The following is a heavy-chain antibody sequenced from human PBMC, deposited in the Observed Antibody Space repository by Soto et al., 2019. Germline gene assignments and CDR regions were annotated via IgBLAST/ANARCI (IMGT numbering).Heavy chain of an antibody. V-gene: IGHV3-11*01. Sequence: QVQLVESGGGLVKPGGSLRLSCAASGFTFSDDYMSWIRQAPGKGLEWVSYISSSGRTIYYADSVKGRSTISRDNPKNSLYLKMNSLTAEDTAVYYCARDDVTGTTENSWGQGTLVTVSS. J-gene: IGHJ4*02. CDR3: ARDDVTGTTENS. CDR2: ISSSGRTI. CDR1: GFTFSDDY. D-gene: IGHD1-7*01.